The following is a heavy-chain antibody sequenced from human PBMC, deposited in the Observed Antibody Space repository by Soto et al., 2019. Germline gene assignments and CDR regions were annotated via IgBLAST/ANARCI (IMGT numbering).Heavy chain of an antibody. J-gene: IGHJ4*02. D-gene: IGHD6-13*01. Sequence: SETLSLTCAVYGWSFSGYYWSWIRQPPGKGLAWIGEINHSGSTNYNPSLKSRVTISVDTAKNQFSLKLSSVTAADTAVYYWGRALDSRSWSPFDYWGQGTLVTVSS. V-gene: IGHV4-34*01. CDR3: GRALDSRSWSPFDY. CDR2: INHSGST. CDR1: GWSFSGYY.